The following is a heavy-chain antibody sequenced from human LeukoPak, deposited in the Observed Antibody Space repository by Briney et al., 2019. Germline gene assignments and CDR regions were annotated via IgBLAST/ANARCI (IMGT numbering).Heavy chain of an antibody. CDR3: ARWLELMRNFDW. D-gene: IGHD5-24*01. Sequence: GGSLRLSCAASGFTLSSNWMHWVRQAPGKGLVWVSRINIDGSSTSYADSVKGRFTIPRDNAKNTLYLQMNSLRAEDTAVYYCARWLELMRNFDWWGQGTLVTVSS. CDR1: GFTLSSNW. V-gene: IGHV3-74*01. CDR2: INIDGSST. J-gene: IGHJ4*02.